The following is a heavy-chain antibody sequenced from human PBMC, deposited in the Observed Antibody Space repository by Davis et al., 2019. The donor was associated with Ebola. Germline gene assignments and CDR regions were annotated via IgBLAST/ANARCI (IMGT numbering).Heavy chain of an antibody. V-gene: IGHV1-69*06. CDR3: ARVRWDDILTGYWLAYYGMDV. D-gene: IGHD3-9*01. Sequence: SVKVSCKASGGTFTTYAISWVRQAPGQGLEWMGGIIPISGTANYAQKFQGRVTITADKSTSTAYMELSSLRSEDTAVYYCARVRWDDILTGYWLAYYGMDVWGQGTTVTVSS. CDR2: IIPISGTA. CDR1: GGTFTTYA. J-gene: IGHJ6*02.